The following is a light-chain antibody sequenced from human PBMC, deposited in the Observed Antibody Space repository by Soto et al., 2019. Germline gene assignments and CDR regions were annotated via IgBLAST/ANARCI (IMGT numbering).Light chain of an antibody. Sequence: QSALTQPAAVSGSPGQSITISCTGTSSDVGAYRYVSWYQHHPGKPPKLILYEVSYRPSGVSHRFSGSKSANTASLTISGLQPEDEADYYCSAYAGSNTFVFGTGTKVTVL. V-gene: IGLV2-14*01. CDR1: SSDVGAYRY. CDR2: EVS. J-gene: IGLJ1*01. CDR3: SAYAGSNTFV.